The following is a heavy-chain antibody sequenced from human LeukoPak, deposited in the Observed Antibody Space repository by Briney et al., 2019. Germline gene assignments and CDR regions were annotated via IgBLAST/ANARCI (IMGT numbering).Heavy chain of an antibody. J-gene: IGHJ4*02. D-gene: IGHD2-2*01. CDR1: GFTFSSYA. CDR2: ISGSGSST. V-gene: IGHV3-23*01. CDR3: AKAGSTSWNYYFDY. Sequence: GGSLRLSCAASGFTFSSYAMSWVRQAPGKGLEWVSAISGSGSSTYYADSVKGRFTVSRDNSKNTLYLQMNSLRAEDTAVYYCAKAGSTSWNYYFDYWGQGTLVTVSS.